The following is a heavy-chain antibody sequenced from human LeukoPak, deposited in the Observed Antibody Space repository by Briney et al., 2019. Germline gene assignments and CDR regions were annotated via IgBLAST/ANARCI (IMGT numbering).Heavy chain of an antibody. D-gene: IGHD2-15*01. CDR1: GFTFSSYA. CDR3: AKESVWGYCSGGSCPPTDY. J-gene: IGHJ4*02. V-gene: IGHV3-23*01. Sequence: GGSLRLSCAASGFTFSSYAMSWVRQAPGKGLEWVSAISGSGGSTYYADSVKGRFTISRDNSKNTLYLQMNSLRAEDTAVYYCAKESVWGYCSGGSCPPTDYWGQGTLVTVSS. CDR2: ISGSGGST.